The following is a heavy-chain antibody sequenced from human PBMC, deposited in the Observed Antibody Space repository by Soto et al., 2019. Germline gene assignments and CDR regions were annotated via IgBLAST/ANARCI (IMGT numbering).Heavy chain of an antibody. J-gene: IGHJ4*02. CDR2: ISSSSSYI. V-gene: IGHV3-21*01. D-gene: IGHD3-9*01. CDR1: GFTFSSYS. Sequence: PGGSLRLSCAASGFTFSSYSMNWVRQAPGKGLEWVSSISSSSSYIYYADSVKGRFTISRDNAKNSLYLQMNSLRAEDTAVYYCARDILTGPESFDYWGQGTLVTVSS. CDR3: ARDILTGPESFDY.